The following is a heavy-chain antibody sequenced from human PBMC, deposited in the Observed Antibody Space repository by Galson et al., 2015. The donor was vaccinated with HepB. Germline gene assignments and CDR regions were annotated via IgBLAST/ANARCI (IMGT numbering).Heavy chain of an antibody. CDR1: GGTFSSYT. V-gene: IGHV1-69*02. J-gene: IGHJ4*02. D-gene: IGHD4-17*01. CDR3: ARIGRDYGEIDY. Sequence: SVKVSCKASGGTFSSYTISWVRQAPGQGLEWMGRIIPILGIANYAQKFQGRVTITADKSTSTAYMELSSLRSEDTAVYYCARIGRDYGEIDYWGQGTLVTVSS. CDR2: IIPILGIA.